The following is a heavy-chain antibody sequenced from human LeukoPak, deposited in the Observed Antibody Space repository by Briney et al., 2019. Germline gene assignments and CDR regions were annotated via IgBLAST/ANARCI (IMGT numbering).Heavy chain of an antibody. CDR2: INTNTGNP. V-gene: IGHV7-4-1*02. J-gene: IGHJ6*02. CDR1: GYTFTSYA. D-gene: IGHD3-9*01. Sequence: EASVKVSCKASGYTFTSYAMNWVRQAPGQGLEWMGWINTNTGNPTYAQGFTGRFVFSLDTSVSTAYLQISSLKAEDTAVYYCARGQFDWLSYGMDVWGQGTTVTVSS. CDR3: ARGQFDWLSYGMDV.